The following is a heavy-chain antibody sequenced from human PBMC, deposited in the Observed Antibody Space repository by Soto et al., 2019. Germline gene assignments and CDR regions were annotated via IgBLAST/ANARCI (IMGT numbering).Heavy chain of an antibody. Sequence: GGSLRLSCAASGFTFSSYSMNWVRQAPGKGLEWVSYISSSSSTIYYADSVKGRFTISRDNAKNSLYLQMNSLRAEDTAVYYCARDLAGYCSSTSCPHYMDVWGKGTTVTVS. J-gene: IGHJ6*03. D-gene: IGHD2-2*01. V-gene: IGHV3-48*01. CDR2: ISSSSSTI. CDR3: ARDLAGYCSSTSCPHYMDV. CDR1: GFTFSSYS.